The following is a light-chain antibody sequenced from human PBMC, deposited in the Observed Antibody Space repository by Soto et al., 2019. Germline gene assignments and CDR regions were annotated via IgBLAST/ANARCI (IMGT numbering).Light chain of an antibody. CDR1: QSVSNN. J-gene: IGKJ2*01. V-gene: IGKV3-15*01. CDR2: GTS. Sequence: EIVMTQSPATLSVSPGDRATLSCRASQSVSNNLAWYQQKPGQAPRLLIYGTSTRATGIPARFSGSGSGTEFTLTINSLQSEDFAVYYCHQYDDWPPGYTFGQGTKV. CDR3: HQYDDWPPGYT.